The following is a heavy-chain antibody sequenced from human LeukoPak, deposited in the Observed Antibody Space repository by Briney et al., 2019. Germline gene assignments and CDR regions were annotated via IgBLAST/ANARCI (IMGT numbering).Heavy chain of an antibody. CDR3: ARDSGYSYALDY. J-gene: IGHJ4*02. V-gene: IGHV3-21*01. D-gene: IGHD5-18*01. CDR2: ISSSSSYI. CDR1: GFTFSRYT. Sequence: GGSLRLSCAASGFTFSRYTMNWVRQSPGKGLEWVSSISSSSSYIYYADSVKGRFTISRDNAKNSLYLQMNSLRAEDTAVYYCARDSGYSYALDYWGQGTLVTVSS.